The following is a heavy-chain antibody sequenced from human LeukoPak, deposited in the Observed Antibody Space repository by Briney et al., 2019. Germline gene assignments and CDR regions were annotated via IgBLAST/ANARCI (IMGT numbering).Heavy chain of an antibody. CDR2: IYHNGDT. CDR3: ARDVYGPTDY. D-gene: IGHD4/OR15-4a*01. J-gene: IGHJ4*02. Sequence: SETLSLTCTVSGGSFTGAYWSWIRQTPGKGMEWIGYIYHNGDTKYNPSLKSRVTMSVDTSKNKYSLKLKYVHPADAAVYCARDVYGPTDYWGKGALCSVSS. V-gene: IGHV4-59*01. CDR1: GGSFTGAY.